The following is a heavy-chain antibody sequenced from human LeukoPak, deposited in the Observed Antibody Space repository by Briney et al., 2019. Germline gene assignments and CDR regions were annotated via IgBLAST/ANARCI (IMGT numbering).Heavy chain of an antibody. J-gene: IGHJ4*02. CDR3: SRDDGPFGGVRFDH. Sequence: ASVRVSCKASGYTFTAYGISWVRQAPGQGLEWMGWISANNGNTNYAQKVQGRVTMTRDTSTSTAYMELRSLRYDDTAVYYCSRDDGPFGGVRFDHWGQGTLVTVSS. V-gene: IGHV1-18*01. CDR1: GYTFTAYG. CDR2: ISANNGNT. D-gene: IGHD3-16*01.